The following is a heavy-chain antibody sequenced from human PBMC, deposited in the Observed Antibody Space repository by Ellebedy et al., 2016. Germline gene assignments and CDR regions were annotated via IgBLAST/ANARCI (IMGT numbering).Heavy chain of an antibody. D-gene: IGHD3-10*01. Sequence: GESLKISXAASGFTFSSYAMHWVRQAPGKGLEWVAVISYDGSNKYYSDSVKGRVTISRDNSKNTLYLQMSSLRGEDTAVYYCTKDRYGSGSYSTGMDVWGQGTTVTVSS. J-gene: IGHJ6*02. CDR2: ISYDGSNK. CDR3: TKDRYGSGSYSTGMDV. V-gene: IGHV3-30-3*01. CDR1: GFTFSSYA.